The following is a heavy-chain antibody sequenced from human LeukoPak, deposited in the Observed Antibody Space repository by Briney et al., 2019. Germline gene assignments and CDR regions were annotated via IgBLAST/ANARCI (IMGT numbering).Heavy chain of an antibody. CDR1: GFIVSSNY. J-gene: IGHJ4*02. D-gene: IGHD1/OR15-1a*01. CDR2: IYSGGST. CDR3: ARGGLRNRFDY. Sequence: GGSLRLSCAASGFIVSSNYMSWVRQAPGKGLEWVSVIYSGGSTYYADSVEGRFTISRDNSKNTLYLQMNSLRAEDTAVYYCARGGLRNRFDYWGQGTLVTVSS. V-gene: IGHV3-53*01.